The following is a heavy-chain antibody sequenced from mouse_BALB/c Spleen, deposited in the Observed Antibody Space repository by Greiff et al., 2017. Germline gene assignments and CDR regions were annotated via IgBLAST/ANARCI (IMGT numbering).Heavy chain of an antibody. V-gene: IGHV1S81*02. J-gene: IGHJ4*01. CDR3: ARSPTDYYAMDY. D-gene: IGHD1-1*01. Sequence: VKLQQPGAELVKPGASVKLSCKASGYTFTSYWMHWVKQRPGQGLEWIGEINPSNGRTNYNEKFKSKATLTVDKSSSTAYMQLSSLTSEDSAVYYCARSPTDYYAMDYWGQGTSVTVSS. CDR2: INPSNGRT. CDR1: GYTFTSYW.